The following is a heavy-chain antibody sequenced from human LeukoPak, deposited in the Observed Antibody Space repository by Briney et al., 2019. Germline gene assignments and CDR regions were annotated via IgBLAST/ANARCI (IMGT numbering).Heavy chain of an antibody. CDR3: TTDEGYYYDSSGYYTLYYFDY. CDR2: IKSKTDGGTT. D-gene: IGHD3-22*01. V-gene: IGHV3-15*01. CDR1: GFTFNNAW. J-gene: IGHJ4*02. Sequence: SGGSLRLSCAASGFTFNNAWMSWVRQAPGKGLEWVGRIKSKTDGGTTDYAAPVKGRFTISRDDSKNTLYLQMNSLKTEDTAVYYCTTDEGYYYDSSGYYTLYYFDYWGQGTLVTVSS.